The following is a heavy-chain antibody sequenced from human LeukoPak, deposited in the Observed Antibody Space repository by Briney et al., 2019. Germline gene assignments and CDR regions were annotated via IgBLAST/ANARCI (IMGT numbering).Heavy chain of an antibody. V-gene: IGHV4-34*01. CDR3: ARDGDAFDI. J-gene: IGHJ3*02. CDR2: INHSGST. Sequence: SSETLSLTCAVYGGSFSGYYWSWIRQPPGKGLEWIGEINHSGSTNYNPSLKSRVTISVDTSKNQFSLKLSSVTAADTAVYYCARDGDAFDIWGQGTMVTVSS. D-gene: IGHD7-27*01. CDR1: GGSFSGYY.